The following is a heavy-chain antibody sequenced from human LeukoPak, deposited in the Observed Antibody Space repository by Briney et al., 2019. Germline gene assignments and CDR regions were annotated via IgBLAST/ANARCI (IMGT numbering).Heavy chain of an antibody. V-gene: IGHV4-59*01. J-gene: IGHJ6*03. CDR3: AREGLVAVGRYYYMDV. CDR2: IYYSGST. CDR1: GDSMTNYY. D-gene: IGHD2-15*01. Sequence: PSEPLSLTCTVSGDSMTNYYWSWIRQSPGKKLEWIGYIYYSGSTTYNPSLKSRVTISVDTSKNQFSLKLSSVTAADTAVYYCAREGLVAVGRYYYMDVWGKGTTVTVSS.